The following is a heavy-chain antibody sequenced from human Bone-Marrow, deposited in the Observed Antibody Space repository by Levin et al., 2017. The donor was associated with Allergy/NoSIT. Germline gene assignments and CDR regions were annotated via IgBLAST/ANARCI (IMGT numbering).Heavy chain of an antibody. J-gene: IGHJ4*02. Sequence: SGPTLVKPTETLTLTCTFSGFSLSPTGVGVGWIRQPPGKALEWLALLYWDYDKLYSPSLKNRLSIFRDTSDNEVVLTLTNVDPGDTATYYCAHRRTGQGLFDYWGQGTLVTVSS. CDR1: GFSLSPTGVG. D-gene: IGHD6-19*01. CDR2: LYWDYDK. CDR3: AHRRTGQGLFDY. V-gene: IGHV2-5*02.